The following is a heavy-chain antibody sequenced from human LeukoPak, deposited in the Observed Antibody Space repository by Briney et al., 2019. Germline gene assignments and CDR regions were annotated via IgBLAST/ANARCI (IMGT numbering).Heavy chain of an antibody. J-gene: IGHJ3*02. CDR1: GFTFHDYA. CDR2: ITWNSGSV. V-gene: IGHV3-9*03. D-gene: IGHD3/OR15-3a*01. Sequence: GGSLRLSCAASGFTFHDYAMHWVRQVPGKGLEWVSGITWNSGSVLYADSVRGRFTISRDNTKNSLYLQMNSLRPEDMAFYYCAKGLGVASLIVDALDMWGQGTMVTV. CDR3: AKGLGVASLIVDALDM.